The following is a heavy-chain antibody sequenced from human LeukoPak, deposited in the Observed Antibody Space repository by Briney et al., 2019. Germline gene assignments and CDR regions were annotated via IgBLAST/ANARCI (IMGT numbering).Heavy chain of an antibody. CDR3: ARGPRGGNWNEALDY. J-gene: IGHJ4*02. V-gene: IGHV5-51*01. Sequence: HGESLKISCKASGYSFTTYCIGWVRQMPGKGLEWMGMFFPGDSDTRKSPSFQGQVTLSADKSTTTAYLQWSSLKASDTAIYYCARGPRGGNWNEALDYWGQGTLVTVSS. CDR1: GYSFTTYC. CDR2: FFPGDSDT. D-gene: IGHD1-1*01.